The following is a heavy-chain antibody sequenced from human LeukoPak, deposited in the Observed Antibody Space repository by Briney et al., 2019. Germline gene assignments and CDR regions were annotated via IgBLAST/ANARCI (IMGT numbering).Heavy chain of an antibody. Sequence: ASVKVSCKASGYTFTSYGISWVRQAPGQGLGWMGWISAYNGNTNYAQKLQGRVTMTTDTSTSTAYMELRSLRSDDTAVYYCARLTIFGVVTTYYYGMDVWGQGTTVTVSS. J-gene: IGHJ6*02. V-gene: IGHV1-18*01. D-gene: IGHD3-3*01. CDR2: ISAYNGNT. CDR3: ARLTIFGVVTTYYYGMDV. CDR1: GYTFTSYG.